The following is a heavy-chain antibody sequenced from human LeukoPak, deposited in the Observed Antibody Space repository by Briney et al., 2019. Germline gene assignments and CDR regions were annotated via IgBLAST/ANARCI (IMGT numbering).Heavy chain of an antibody. CDR3: AKDGSGTVAIDY. CDR2: ISYDGSNK. Sequence: QSGGSLRLSCAASGFTFSSYAMHWVRQAPGKGLEWVAVISYDGSNKYYADSVKGRFTISRDNSKNTLYLQMNSLRAEDTAVYYCAKDGSGTVAIDYWGQGTLVTVSS. J-gene: IGHJ4*02. D-gene: IGHD4-23*01. CDR1: GFTFSSYA. V-gene: IGHV3-30-3*01.